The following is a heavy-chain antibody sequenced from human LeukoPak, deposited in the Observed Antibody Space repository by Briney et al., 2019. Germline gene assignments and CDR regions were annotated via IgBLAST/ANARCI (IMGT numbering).Heavy chain of an antibody. CDR3: ARGQHIVVVTAPRVWYFDL. CDR2: IYYSGST. Sequence: SETLSLTCTVSGVSISSGDYYWGWIRQPPGKGLEWIGYIYYSGSTYYNPSLKSRVTISVDTSKNQFSLKLSSVTAADTAVYYCARGQHIVVVTAPRVWYFDLWGRGTLVTVSS. J-gene: IGHJ2*01. V-gene: IGHV4-30-4*01. CDR1: GVSISSGDYY. D-gene: IGHD2-21*02.